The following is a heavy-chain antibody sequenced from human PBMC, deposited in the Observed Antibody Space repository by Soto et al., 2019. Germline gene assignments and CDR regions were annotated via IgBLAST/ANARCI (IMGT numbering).Heavy chain of an antibody. Sequence: TLSLTCTVSGGPISSGGYYWSWIRQHPGKGLEWIGYIYYSGSTYYNPSLKSRVTISVDTSKNQFSLKLSSVTAADTAVYYCARATVEHAFDIWGQGTMVTVSS. J-gene: IGHJ3*02. CDR1: GGPISSGGYY. CDR3: ARATVEHAFDI. CDR2: IYYSGST. D-gene: IGHD4-17*01. V-gene: IGHV4-30-4*08.